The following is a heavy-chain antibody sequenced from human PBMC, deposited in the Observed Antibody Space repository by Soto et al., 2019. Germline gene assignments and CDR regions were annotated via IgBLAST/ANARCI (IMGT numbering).Heavy chain of an antibody. V-gene: IGHV4-59*08. D-gene: IGHD3-16*01. CDR1: GGSISSYY. CDR2: TYYSGST. CDR3: ASLAYYDYIWGSYLYYFDY. J-gene: IGHJ4*02. Sequence: PSETLSLTCTVSGGSISSYYWSWIRQPPGKGLEWIGYTYYSGSTNYNPSLKSRVTISVDTSKNQFSLKLSSVTAADTAVYYCASLAYYDYIWGSYLYYFDYWGQGTLVTVSS.